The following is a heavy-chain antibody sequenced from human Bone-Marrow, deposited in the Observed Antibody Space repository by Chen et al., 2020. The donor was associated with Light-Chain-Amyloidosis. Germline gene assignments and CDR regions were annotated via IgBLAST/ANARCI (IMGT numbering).Heavy chain of an antibody. CDR1: GFAFSSYA. CDR2: ISGSGGSR. D-gene: IGHD3-9*01. Sequence: EVQLVESGGGLLQRGGSLRLSCAASGFAFSSYAMSWVRQAPGKGLEWVSTISGSGGSRYYAASVKGRLTISRDNSKNALVLQMNSLRAEDTAVYYCAEEISYDYILPGSPADAFAIWGQGTMVTVSS. CDR3: AEEISYDYILPGSPADAFAI. J-gene: IGHJ3*02. V-gene: IGHV3-23*04.